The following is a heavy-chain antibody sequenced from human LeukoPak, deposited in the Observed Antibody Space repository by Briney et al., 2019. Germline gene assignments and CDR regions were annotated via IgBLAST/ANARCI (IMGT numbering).Heavy chain of an antibody. CDR1: GYTFTGYY. Sequence: ASVKVSCKASGYTFTGYYMHWVRQAPGQGLEWMGWINPNSGGTNYAQKFQGRVTMTRDTSISTAYMELSRLRSDDTAVHYCARGYYYDSSGYYGNGAFDIWGQGTMVPVSS. CDR3: ARGYYYDSSGYYGNGAFDI. CDR2: INPNSGGT. D-gene: IGHD3-22*01. J-gene: IGHJ3*02. V-gene: IGHV1-2*02.